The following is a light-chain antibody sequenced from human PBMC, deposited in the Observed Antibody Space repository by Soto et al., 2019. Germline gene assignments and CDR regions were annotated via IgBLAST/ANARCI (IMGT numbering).Light chain of an antibody. CDR2: GAF. CDR3: QHSDHLPL. J-gene: IGKJ3*01. V-gene: IGKV1-33*01. Sequence: DFQMTQSPPYLSASIGDRVTITCQASHDIGNYLNWYQHKPGKAPNLVIYGAFNLETWVPSRFSGGGSGTDFTFTISSLRPEDIATYYCQHSDHLPLFGPGTKVDF. CDR1: HDIGNY.